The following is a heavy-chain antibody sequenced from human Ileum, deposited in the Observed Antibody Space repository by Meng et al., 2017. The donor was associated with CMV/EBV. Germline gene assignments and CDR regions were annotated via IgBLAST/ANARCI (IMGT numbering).Heavy chain of an antibody. CDR2: IKQDGSEK. CDR3: ARDKAHIAAAGSYGMDV. Sequence: GGSLRLSCAASGFTFSSYWMSWVRQAPGKGLEWVANIKQDGSEKYYVDSVKGRFTISRDNAKNSLYLQMNSLRAEDTAVYYCARDKAHIAAAGSYGMDVWGQGTMVTVSS. CDR1: GFTFSSYW. J-gene: IGHJ6*02. D-gene: IGHD6-13*01. V-gene: IGHV3-7*01.